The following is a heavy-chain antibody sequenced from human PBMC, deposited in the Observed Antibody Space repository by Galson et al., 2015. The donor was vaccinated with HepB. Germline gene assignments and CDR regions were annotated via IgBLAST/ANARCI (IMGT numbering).Heavy chain of an antibody. CDR2: IKQDGSEK. D-gene: IGHD3-22*01. CDR1: GFTFSSYW. J-gene: IGHJ4*02. V-gene: IGHV3-7*03. Sequence: SLRLSCAASGFTFSSYWMSWVRQAPGKGLEWVANIKQDGSEKYYVDSVKGRFTISRDNAKNSLYLQMNSLRAEDTAVYYCARGPMIVVAGRYYFDYWGQGTLVTVSS. CDR3: ARGPMIVVAGRYYFDY.